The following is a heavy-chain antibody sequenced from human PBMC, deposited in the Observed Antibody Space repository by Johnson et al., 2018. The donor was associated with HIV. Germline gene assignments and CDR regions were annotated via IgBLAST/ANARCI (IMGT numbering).Heavy chain of an antibody. Sequence: QMLLVESGGGLVKPGGSLRLSCAASGFTFSDYYMSWIRQAPGKGLEWVSYISSSGSTIYYADSVKGRFPISRDNAKYSLYLQMNSLRAEDTAVYYCAPQLGIGDAFDIWGQGTMVTVSS. CDR3: APQLGIGDAFDI. CDR2: ISSSGSTI. J-gene: IGHJ3*02. CDR1: GFTFSDYY. V-gene: IGHV3-11*04. D-gene: IGHD7-27*01.